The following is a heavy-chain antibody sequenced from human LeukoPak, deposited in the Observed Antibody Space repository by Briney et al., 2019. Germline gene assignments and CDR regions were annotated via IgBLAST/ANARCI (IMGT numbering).Heavy chain of an antibody. CDR3: ARDPKWELLSPIPYYFDY. CDR2: ISAYNGNT. Sequence: ASVKVSCKASDYTFTSYGISWVRQAPGQGLEWMGWISAYNGNTNYAQKLQGRVTMTTDTSTSTAYMELRSLRSDDTAVYYCARDPKWELLSPIPYYFDYWGQGTLVTVSS. J-gene: IGHJ4*02. CDR1: DYTFTSYG. V-gene: IGHV1-18*01. D-gene: IGHD1-26*01.